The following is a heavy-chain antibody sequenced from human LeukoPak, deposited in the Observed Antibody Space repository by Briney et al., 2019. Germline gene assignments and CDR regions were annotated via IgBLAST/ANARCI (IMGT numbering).Heavy chain of an antibody. Sequence: GASVKVSCKASGFTFTSSAMQWVRQARGQRLEWIGWIVVGSGNTNYAQKFQERVTITRDMSTSTAYMELSSLRSEDTAVYYCARASRYCTNGVCRKRYYYYYYMDVWGKGTTVTVSS. D-gene: IGHD2-8*01. CDR1: GFTFTSSA. J-gene: IGHJ6*03. V-gene: IGHV1-58*02. CDR2: IVVGSGNT. CDR3: ARASRYCTNGVCRKRYYYYYYMDV.